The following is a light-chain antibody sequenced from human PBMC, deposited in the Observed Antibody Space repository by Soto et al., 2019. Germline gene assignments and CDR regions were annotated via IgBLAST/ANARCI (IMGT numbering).Light chain of an antibody. Sequence: QSALTQPPSASGSPGQSVTISCTGTSSDVGGYNSASWYQQHPGKAPKLVIYEVSKRPSGVTDRFSASKSDNTASLTVSGLQSEDEADYYCSSYAGSKNVVFGGGTKVTVL. CDR1: SSDVGGYNS. CDR2: EVS. CDR3: SSYAGSKNVV. V-gene: IGLV2-8*01. J-gene: IGLJ2*01.